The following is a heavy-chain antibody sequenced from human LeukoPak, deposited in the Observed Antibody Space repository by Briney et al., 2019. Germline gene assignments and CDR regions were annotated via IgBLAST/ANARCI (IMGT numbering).Heavy chain of an antibody. V-gene: IGHV4-34*01. CDR1: GGSFSGYY. CDR2: INHSGST. D-gene: IGHD4-17*01. J-gene: IGHJ4*02. Sequence: SETLSLTCAVYGGSFSGYYWSWIRQPPGKGLEWIGEINHSGSTNYNPSLKSRVTISVDTSKNQFSLKLSSVTAADTAVYYCARGGYFGANFDYWGQGTLVTVSS. CDR3: ARGGYFGANFDY.